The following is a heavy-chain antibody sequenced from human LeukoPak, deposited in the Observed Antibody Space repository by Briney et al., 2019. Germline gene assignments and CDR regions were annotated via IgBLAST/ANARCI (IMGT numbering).Heavy chain of an antibody. V-gene: IGHV4-39*01. CDR3: ASLAVAGLSEGY. Sequence: PSETLSLTCTVSGGSISSDSYYWVWIRQPPGKGLEWIASIYYSGSTYYYPSLKSRVTISVDTSRNQFSLKLSSVTAADTAVYYCASLAVAGLSEGYWGQGTLVTVSS. CDR1: GGSISSDSYY. J-gene: IGHJ4*02. CDR2: IYYSGST. D-gene: IGHD6-19*01.